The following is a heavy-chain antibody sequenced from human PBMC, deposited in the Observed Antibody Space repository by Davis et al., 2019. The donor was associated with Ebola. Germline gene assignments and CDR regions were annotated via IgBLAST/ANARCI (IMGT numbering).Heavy chain of an antibody. J-gene: IGHJ4*02. CDR1: GYRFTSYW. V-gene: IGHV5-51*01. CDR3: ARLGQYCSSTSCYPSGFDY. CDR2: IYPGDSDT. Sequence: GESLKISCKGSGYRFTSYWIGWVRQMPGKGPEWMGIIYPGDSDTRYSPSFQGQVTISADKSSSTAYLQWSSLKASDTAMYYCARLGQYCSSTSCYPSGFDYWGQGTLVIVSS. D-gene: IGHD2-2*01.